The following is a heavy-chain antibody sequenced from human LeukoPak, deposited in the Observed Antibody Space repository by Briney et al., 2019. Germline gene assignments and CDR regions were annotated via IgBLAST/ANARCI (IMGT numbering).Heavy chain of an antibody. CDR1: GYTFTSYD. CDR3: ARGPPNYGDYWFDP. Sequence: ASVKVSCKASGYTFTSYDINWVRQATGQGLEWMGWMNPNSGNTGYAQKFQGRVTMTRNTSVGTAYMELSSLRSEDTAVYYCARGPPNYGDYWFDPWGQGTLVTVSS. J-gene: IGHJ5*02. CDR2: MNPNSGNT. D-gene: IGHD4-17*01. V-gene: IGHV1-8*01.